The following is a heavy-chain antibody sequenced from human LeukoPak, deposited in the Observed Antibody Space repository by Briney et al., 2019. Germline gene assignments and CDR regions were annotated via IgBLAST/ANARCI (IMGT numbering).Heavy chain of an antibody. CDR3: ARAYYYDSSGYLFDY. CDR2: IYYSGST. V-gene: IGHV4-30-4*08. D-gene: IGHD3-22*01. Sequence: SETLSLTCTVPGGSISSGDYYWSWIRQPPGKGVEWIAYIYYSGSTYYNPSLKSRVTISVDTSKTQFSLKLSSVTAADTAVYYCARAYYYDSSGYLFDYWGQGTLVTVSS. J-gene: IGHJ4*02. CDR1: GGSISSGDYY.